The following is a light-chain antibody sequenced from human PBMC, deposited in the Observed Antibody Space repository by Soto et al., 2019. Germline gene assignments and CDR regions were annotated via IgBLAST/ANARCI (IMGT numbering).Light chain of an antibody. J-gene: IGKJ1*01. V-gene: IGKV3-20*01. Sequence: EIVLTQSPGTLSLSPGERATLSCRASQCVRSNYLAWYQQKPDQALRLLIYTTSSRATGIPERFSGSGSGTAFTRTISRLEPEDFAANYWQQYGGSPWTFGQGTKVEVK. CDR3: QQYGGSPWT. CDR1: QCVRSNY. CDR2: TTS.